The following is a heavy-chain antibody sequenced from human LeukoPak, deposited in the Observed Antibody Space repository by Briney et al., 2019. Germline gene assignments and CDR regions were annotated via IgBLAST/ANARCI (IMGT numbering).Heavy chain of an antibody. CDR3: AKDFARIGGGYNWGGYYMDV. J-gene: IGHJ6*03. V-gene: IGHV3-33*06. D-gene: IGHD5-24*01. CDR2: IWYDGSNK. CDR1: GFTFSSYG. Sequence: GGSLRLSCAASGFTFSSYGMHWVRQAPGKGLEWVAVIWYDGSNKYYADSVKGRFTISRDNSKNTLYLQMNSLRAEDTAVYYCAKDFARIGGGYNWGGYYMDVWGKGTTATVSS.